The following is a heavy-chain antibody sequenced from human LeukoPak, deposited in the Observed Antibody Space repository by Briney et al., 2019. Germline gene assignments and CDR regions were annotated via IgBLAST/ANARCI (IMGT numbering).Heavy chain of an antibody. V-gene: IGHV4-39*07. CDR1: GGSISSSSYY. CDR3: ARVRDYYYYYMDV. D-gene: IGHD3-22*01. Sequence: PSETLSLTCTVSGGSISSSSYYWSWIRQPPGKGLEWIGEINHSGSTNYNPSLKSRVTISVDTSKNQFSLKLSSVTAADTAVYYCARVRDYYYYYMDVWGKGTTVTVSS. CDR2: INHSGST. J-gene: IGHJ6*03.